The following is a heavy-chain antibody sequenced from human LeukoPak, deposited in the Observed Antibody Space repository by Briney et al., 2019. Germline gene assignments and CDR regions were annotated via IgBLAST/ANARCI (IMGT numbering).Heavy chain of an antibody. Sequence: SETLSLTCTVSGGSISSHYWSWIRQPPGKGLGWIGYIYYSGSTNYNPSLKSRVTISVDTSKNQFSLKLSSVTAADTAVYYCASGERVAATGYYYYYMDVWGKGTTVTVSS. CDR3: ASGERVAATGYYYYYMDV. CDR2: IYYSGST. V-gene: IGHV4-59*11. CDR1: GGSISSHY. D-gene: IGHD2-15*01. J-gene: IGHJ6*03.